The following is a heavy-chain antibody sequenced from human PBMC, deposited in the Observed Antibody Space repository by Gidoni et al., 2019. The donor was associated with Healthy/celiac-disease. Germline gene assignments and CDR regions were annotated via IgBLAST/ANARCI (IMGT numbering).Heavy chain of an antibody. CDR3: ARDYCSSTSCYPEYGNYYYYGMDV. CDR2: IIPIFGTA. CDR1: GGPFRSHA. Sequence: QVQLVQSGAEVKKPGSSVKVSCTASGGPFRSHAISWVRQAPGQGLEWMGGIIPIFGTANYAQKFHGRVTITADESTSTAYMELSSLRSEDTAVYYCARDYCSSTSCYPEYGNYYYYGMDVWGQGTTVTVSS. J-gene: IGHJ6*02. V-gene: IGHV1-69*01. D-gene: IGHD2-2*01.